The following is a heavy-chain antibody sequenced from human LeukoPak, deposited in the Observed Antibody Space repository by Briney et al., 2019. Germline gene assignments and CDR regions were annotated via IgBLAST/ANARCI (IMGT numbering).Heavy chain of an antibody. CDR3: ARERYYYDSSGDDAFDI. D-gene: IGHD3-22*01. CDR1: GYSISSGYY. CDR2: IYHSGST. V-gene: IGHV4-38-2*02. J-gene: IGHJ3*02. Sequence: SETLSLTCTVSGYSISSGYYWGWIRQPPGKGLEWIGSIYHSGSTYYNPSLKSRVTISVDTSKNQFSLKLSSVTAADTAVYYCARERYYYDSSGDDAFDIWGQGTMVTVSS.